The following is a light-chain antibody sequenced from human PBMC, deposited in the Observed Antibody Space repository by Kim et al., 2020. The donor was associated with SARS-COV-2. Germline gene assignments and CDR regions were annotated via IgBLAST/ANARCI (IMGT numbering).Light chain of an antibody. CDR3: QQYSTYSYS. Sequence: IRLTQSPSTLSASIGDRVSITCRASQSVDRWLDWYQQRPGKAPKLLIYDATDLKSGVPSRFSGRGSGTEFTLTITSLQPDDFGTYYCQQYSTYSYSLGRETKLEI. V-gene: IGKV1-5*01. CDR2: DAT. J-gene: IGKJ2*03. CDR1: QSVDRW.